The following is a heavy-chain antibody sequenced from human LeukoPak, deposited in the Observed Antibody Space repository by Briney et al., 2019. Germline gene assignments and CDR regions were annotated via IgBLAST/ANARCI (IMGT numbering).Heavy chain of an antibody. J-gene: IGHJ4*02. CDR2: IHSSGST. Sequence: SETLSLTCTVSGGSMRGYYWNWIRQPAGKGLEWIGRIHSSGSTNYNPSLKSRVTVSGDTSKNQFSLKLSSVSAADTAVYYCAGGGGYGEPMLWGQGTLVTVSS. CDR1: GGSMRGYY. V-gene: IGHV4-4*07. CDR3: AGGGGYGEPML. D-gene: IGHD4-17*01.